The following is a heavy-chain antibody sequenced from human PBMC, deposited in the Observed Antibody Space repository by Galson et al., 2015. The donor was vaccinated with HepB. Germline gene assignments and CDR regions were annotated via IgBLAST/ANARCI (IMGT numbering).Heavy chain of an antibody. CDR3: AKDTNPGYSSGGFKD. CDR1: GFTFDDYA. D-gene: IGHD6-19*01. J-gene: IGHJ4*02. CDR2: ISWNSGSI. Sequence: SLRLSCAASGFTFDDYAMHWVRQAPGKGLEWVSGISWNSGSIGYADSVKGRFTISRDNAKNSLYLQMNSLRAEDTALYYCAKDTNPGYSSGGFKDWGQGTLVTVSS. V-gene: IGHV3-9*01.